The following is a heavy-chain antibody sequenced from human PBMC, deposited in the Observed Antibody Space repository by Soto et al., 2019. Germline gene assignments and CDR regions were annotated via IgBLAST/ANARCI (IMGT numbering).Heavy chain of an antibody. CDR1: GFSLTTHGVG. CDR3: AHRPSHFSPNGFAI. Sequence: QITLKESGPTLVKPTQTLTLTCTFSGFSLTTHGVGVGWIRQPPGKALEWLALIYWDDDKRYSPSLRDRVTITKDTSKNQVVLTMTNVDPVDTGTYFWAHRPSHFSPNGFAIGGPGTMVTVSS. V-gene: IGHV2-5*02. J-gene: IGHJ3*02. D-gene: IGHD6-6*01. CDR2: IYWDDDK.